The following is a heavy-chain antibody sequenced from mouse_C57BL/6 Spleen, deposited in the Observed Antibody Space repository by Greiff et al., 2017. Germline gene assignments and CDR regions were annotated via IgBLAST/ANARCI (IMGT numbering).Heavy chain of an antibody. V-gene: IGHV14-2*01. J-gene: IGHJ1*03. Sequence: EVQLQQSGAELVKPGASVKLSCTASGFNIKDYYMHWVKQRTEQGLEWIGRIDPEDGETKYAPKFQGKATITADTSSNTAYLQLSSLTSEDTAVYYCATSPTTVVADWYFDVWGTGTTVTVSS. CDR2: IDPEDGET. CDR3: ATSPTTVVADWYFDV. D-gene: IGHD1-1*01. CDR1: GFNIKDYY.